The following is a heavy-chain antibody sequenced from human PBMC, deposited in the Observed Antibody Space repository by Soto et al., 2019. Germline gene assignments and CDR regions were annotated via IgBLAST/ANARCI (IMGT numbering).Heavy chain of an antibody. CDR1: GGSISSYY. J-gene: IGHJ4*02. Sequence: PSETLSLTCTVSGGSISSYYWSWIRQPPGKGLEWIGYIYYSGSTYYNPSLKSRVTISVDTSKNQFSLKLKSVTAADTAIYYCARRTVNIRTFYSGLKTHCFDYWGQGAPVTVSS. CDR3: ARRTVNIRTFYSGLKTHCFDY. V-gene: IGHV4-59*08. CDR2: IYYSGST. D-gene: IGHD6-19*01.